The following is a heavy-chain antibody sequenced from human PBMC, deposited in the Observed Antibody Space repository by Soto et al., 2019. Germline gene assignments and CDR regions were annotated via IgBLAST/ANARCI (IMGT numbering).Heavy chain of an antibody. CDR3: ARRPTMVRGVVRFRSDP. V-gene: IGHV4-34*01. CDR2: INHSGST. D-gene: IGHD3-10*01. Sequence: PTETLSLTCAVYGGSFSGYYWSWIRQPPGKGLEWIGEINHSGSTNYNPSLKSRVTISVDTSKNQFSLKLSSVTAADTAVYYCARRPTMVRGVVRFRSDPRGQGTLVTV. J-gene: IGHJ5*02. CDR1: GGSFSGYY.